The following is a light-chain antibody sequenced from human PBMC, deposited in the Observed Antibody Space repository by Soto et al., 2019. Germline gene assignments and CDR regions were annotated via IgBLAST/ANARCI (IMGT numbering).Light chain of an antibody. V-gene: IGLV1-44*01. CDR2: SNN. CDR3: ATWDDSLNGHVV. CDR1: RSNIGSNT. Sequence: QSVLTQPPSESGTPGQRVTISCSGSRSNIGSNTVNWYQQLPGTAPKFLIYSNNQRPSGVPKRFSGSKSGTSASLAISGLQSEDEADYYGATWDDSLNGHVVFGGGTQLTVL. J-gene: IGLJ2*01.